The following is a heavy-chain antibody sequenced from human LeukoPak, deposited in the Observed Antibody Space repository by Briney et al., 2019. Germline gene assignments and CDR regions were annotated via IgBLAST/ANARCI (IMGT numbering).Heavy chain of an antibody. J-gene: IGHJ4*02. V-gene: IGHV3-21*01. CDR3: ARGQASDFDY. Sequence: GGSLRLSCAASGFTFSSYSMNWVRQAPGKGLEWVSSISSSSSYIYYADSVKGRFTISRDNAKNSLYLQMNSLRAEDTAVYNCARGQASDFDYWGQGTLVTVSS. CDR1: GFTFSSYS. CDR2: ISSSSSYI.